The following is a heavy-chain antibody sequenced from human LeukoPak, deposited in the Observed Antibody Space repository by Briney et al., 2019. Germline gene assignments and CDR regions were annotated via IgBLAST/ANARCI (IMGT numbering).Heavy chain of an antibody. CDR3: AKVSRTTGTSWEFDY. Sequence: GGSLRLSCAASGFTFSSYGMHWVRQAPGKGLEWVAVISYDGSNKYYADSVKGRFTSSRDNSKNTLYLQMNSLRAEDTAVYYCAKVSRTTGTSWEFDYWGQGTLVTVSS. D-gene: IGHD1-1*01. CDR1: GFTFSSYG. J-gene: IGHJ4*02. CDR2: ISYDGSNK. V-gene: IGHV3-30*18.